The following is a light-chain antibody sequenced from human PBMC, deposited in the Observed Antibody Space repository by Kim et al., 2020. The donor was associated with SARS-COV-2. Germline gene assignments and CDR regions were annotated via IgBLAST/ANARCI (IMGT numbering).Light chain of an antibody. V-gene: IGKV3-20*01. CDR3: QQYGSSQFT. CDR2: SAS. Sequence: SPGKRATLSCRASQSVSSSYVAWYQQKPGQAPRLLIYSASSRATGIPDRFSGSGSGTDFTLTISRLEPEDFAVYYCQQYGSSQFTFGPGTKVDIK. CDR1: QSVSSSY. J-gene: IGKJ3*01.